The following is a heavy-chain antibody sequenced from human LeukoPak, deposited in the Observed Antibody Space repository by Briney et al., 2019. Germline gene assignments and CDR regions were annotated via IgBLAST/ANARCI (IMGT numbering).Heavy chain of an antibody. D-gene: IGHD6-13*01. CDR3: ARGLHDRSWYGAH. J-gene: IGHJ4*02. CDR1: GFPFSDYT. Sequence: GSLRLSCAASGFPFSDYTMQWVRQAPGKGLEWVALLPPDGSYQYYADSLKGRFTISRDNFKNALYLQMNSLRLEDTAVYYCARGLHDRSWYGAHWGQGTLLSVSS. CDR2: LPPDGSYQ. V-gene: IGHV3-30*04.